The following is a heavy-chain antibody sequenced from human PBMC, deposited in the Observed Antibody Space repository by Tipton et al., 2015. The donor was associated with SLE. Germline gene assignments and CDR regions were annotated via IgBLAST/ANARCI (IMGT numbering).Heavy chain of an antibody. CDR2: TYYRSKWLN. Sequence: GLVKPSQTLSLTCAISGDSVSNNGAAWNWVRQSPSRGLQWLGRTYYRSKWLNDYAPSMKSRITINPDTSKNQFSLQLNSVTAADTAVYFCARDTGILYDGMDVWGQGTTVIVSS. CDR3: ARDTGILYDGMDV. D-gene: IGHD2-8*02. V-gene: IGHV6-1*01. J-gene: IGHJ6*02. CDR1: GDSVSNNGAA.